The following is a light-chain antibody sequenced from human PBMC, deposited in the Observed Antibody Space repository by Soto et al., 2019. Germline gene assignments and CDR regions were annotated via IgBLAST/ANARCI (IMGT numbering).Light chain of an antibody. Sequence: EIVLTQSPGTLSLSPGERATLSCRASQSVSSTYLAWYQQKPGQAPRLLIYGASSRANGIPDRFSGRWSGTDFTLTISRLEPEDFAVYYCQHYGSLVLTFGGGTKVELK. CDR2: GAS. CDR1: QSVSSTY. J-gene: IGKJ4*01. V-gene: IGKV3-20*01. CDR3: QHYGSLVLT.